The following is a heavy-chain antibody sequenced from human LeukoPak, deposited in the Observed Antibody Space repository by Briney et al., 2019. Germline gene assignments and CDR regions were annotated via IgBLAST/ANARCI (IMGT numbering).Heavy chain of an antibody. V-gene: IGHV4-34*01. Sequence: SETLSLTCAVYGGSFSGYYWSWIRLPPGKGLEWIGEINHSGSTNYNPSLKSRVTISVDTSKNQFSLKLSSVTAADTAVYYCARQRRYDFWSGYQYNWFDPWGQGTLVTVSS. CDR1: GGSFSGYY. J-gene: IGHJ5*02. CDR2: INHSGST. D-gene: IGHD3-3*01. CDR3: ARQRRYDFWSGYQYNWFDP.